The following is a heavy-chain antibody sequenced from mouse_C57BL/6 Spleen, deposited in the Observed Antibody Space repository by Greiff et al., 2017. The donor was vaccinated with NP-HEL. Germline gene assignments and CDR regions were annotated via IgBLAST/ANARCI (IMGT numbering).Heavy chain of an antibody. Sequence: EVQRVESGGGLVQPGGSLSLSCAASGFTFTDYYMSWVRQPPGKALEWLGFIRNKANGYTTEYSASVKGRFTISRDNSQSILYLQMNALRAEDSATYYCARSLGYWYFDVWGTGTTVTVSS. J-gene: IGHJ1*03. CDR3: ARSLGYWYFDV. CDR2: IRNKANGYTT. CDR1: GFTFTDYY. D-gene: IGHD4-1*01. V-gene: IGHV7-3*01.